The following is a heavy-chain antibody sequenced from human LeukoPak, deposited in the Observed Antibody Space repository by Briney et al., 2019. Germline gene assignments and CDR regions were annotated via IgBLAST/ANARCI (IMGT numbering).Heavy chain of an antibody. D-gene: IGHD5-24*01. V-gene: IGHV3-7*04. CDR1: GFPFSSYW. Sequence: GGSLRLSCVASGFPFSSYWMTRVRQAPGKGLEWVANIKQDGSKKSYVDSVKGRFTISRDNAKNSLYLQMNSLRAEDTAIYYCTRVGYIDEGIDYWGQGTLVTVSS. CDR2: IKQDGSKK. J-gene: IGHJ4*02. CDR3: TRVGYIDEGIDY.